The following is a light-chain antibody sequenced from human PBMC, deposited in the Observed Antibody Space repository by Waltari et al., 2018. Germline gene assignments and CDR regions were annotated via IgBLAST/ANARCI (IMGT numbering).Light chain of an antibody. Sequence: QSALTQPASVSGTPGQSITISCSGTTSDVGSYDLVSWYQQHPGESPKLLICEVFKRPPDTSSRFSGAKSGRTASLTISGLQPEDEADYYCCSYAGRGTYVVRSGTKVTVL. CDR1: TSDVGSYDL. CDR2: EVF. J-gene: IGLJ1*01. CDR3: CSYAGRGTYV. V-gene: IGLV2-23*02.